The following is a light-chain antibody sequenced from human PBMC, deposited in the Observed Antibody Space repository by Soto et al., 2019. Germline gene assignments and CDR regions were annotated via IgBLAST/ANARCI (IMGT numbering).Light chain of an antibody. V-gene: IGLV1-44*01. CDR3: AAWDGSLKGYV. CDR1: ISNIGSNT. J-gene: IGLJ1*01. CDR2: RNN. Sequence: QSLLTPPPSTSGTPGQRVTISCSGSISNIGSNTVNWYQQLPGTAPKLLIYRNNQRPSGVPDRFSGSKSGTSASLAISGLQSEDEADYYCAAWDGSLKGYVFATGTKVNVL.